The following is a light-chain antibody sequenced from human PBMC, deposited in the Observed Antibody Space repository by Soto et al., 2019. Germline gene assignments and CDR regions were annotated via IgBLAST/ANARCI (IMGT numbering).Light chain of an antibody. CDR2: DVS. Sequence: QSALTQPRSVSGSPGQSVTISFTGTSSDVGGYNYVSWYQQHPGKAPKVMIYDVSKRPSGGPDRFSGSKSGNTASLTISGLQAEDEADYYCCSYVGTNTSYVFGTGTKLTVL. J-gene: IGLJ1*01. CDR3: CSYVGTNTSYV. V-gene: IGLV2-11*01. CDR1: SSDVGGYNY.